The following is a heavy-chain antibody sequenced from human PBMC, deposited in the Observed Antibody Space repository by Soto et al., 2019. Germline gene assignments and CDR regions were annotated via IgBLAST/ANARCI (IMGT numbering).Heavy chain of an antibody. CDR1: GGTFSSYA. CDR3: ARDPFQNSGSHYNWFDP. Sequence: ASVKVSCKASGGTFSSYAISWVRQAPGQGLEWMGGIIPIFGTANYAQKFQGRVTITADESTSTAYMELSSLRSEDTAVYYCARDPFQNSGSHYNWFDPWGQGTLVPVSS. V-gene: IGHV1-69*13. J-gene: IGHJ5*02. D-gene: IGHD1-26*01. CDR2: IIPIFGTA.